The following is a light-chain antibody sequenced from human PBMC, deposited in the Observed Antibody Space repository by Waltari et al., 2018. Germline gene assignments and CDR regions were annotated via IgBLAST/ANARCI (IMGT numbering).Light chain of an antibody. Sequence: DIQMTKSPSTLSAFVGDRVTITCRASQSISDWLALYQQKPGKAPNLLIYKASSLETGVPSRFSGSGSGTEFTLTISSLQPDDFATYYCQQYNSYPLTFGQGTKVDIK. V-gene: IGKV1-5*03. J-gene: IGKJ1*01. CDR1: QSISDW. CDR3: QQYNSYPLT. CDR2: KAS.